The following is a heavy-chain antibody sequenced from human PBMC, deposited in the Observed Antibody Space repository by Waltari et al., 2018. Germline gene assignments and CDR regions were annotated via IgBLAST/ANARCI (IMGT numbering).Heavy chain of an antibody. D-gene: IGHD6-19*01. CDR3: ARGVGGSEEDNWFDP. CDR1: GGSISSSSYY. V-gene: IGHV4-39*07. Sequence: QLQLQESGPGLVKPSETLSLTCTVSGGSISSSSYYWGWIRQPPGKGLEWIGSIYYSGSTYYNPALQSRVTIAVDTAKNQFSLKLSSVTAADTAVYYCARGVGGSEEDNWFDPWGQGTLVTVSS. J-gene: IGHJ5*02. CDR2: IYYSGST.